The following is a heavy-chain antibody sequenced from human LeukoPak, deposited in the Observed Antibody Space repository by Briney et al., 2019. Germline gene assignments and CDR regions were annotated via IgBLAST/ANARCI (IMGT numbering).Heavy chain of an antibody. CDR1: GFTFSSYG. D-gene: IGHD3-22*01. CDR2: IRYDGSNK. J-gene: IGHJ4*02. V-gene: IGHV3-30*02. CDR3: AKFHLYYDSSGYYTDFDY. Sequence: GGSLRLSCAASGFTFSSYGMHWVRQAPGKGLGWVAFIRYDGSNKYYADSVKGRFTIPRDNSKNTLYLQMNSLRAEDTAVYYCAKFHLYYDSSGYYTDFDYWGQGTLVTVSS.